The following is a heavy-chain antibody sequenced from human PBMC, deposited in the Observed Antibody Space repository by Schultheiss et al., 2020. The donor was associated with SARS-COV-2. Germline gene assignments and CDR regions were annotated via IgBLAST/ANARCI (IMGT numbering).Heavy chain of an antibody. CDR2: IKSKTDGGTT. D-gene: IGHD1-1*01. CDR1: GFTFSSYG. CDR3: AKEGTTTGRGWYYYYGMDV. Sequence: GGSLRLSCAASGFTFSSYGMHWVRQAPGKGLEWVGRIKSKTDGGTTDYAAPVKGSFTISRDDSKNTLYLQMNSLRAEDTAVYYCAKEGTTTGRGWYYYYGMDVWGQGTTVTVSS. J-gene: IGHJ6*02. V-gene: IGHV3-15*01.